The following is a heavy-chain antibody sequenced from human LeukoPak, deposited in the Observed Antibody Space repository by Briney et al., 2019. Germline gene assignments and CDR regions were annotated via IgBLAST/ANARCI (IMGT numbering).Heavy chain of an antibody. CDR1: GFTFSSYW. V-gene: IGHV3-74*01. CDR2: INSDGSST. CDR3: ARDYYGSGFDY. Sequence: GGSLRLSCAASGFTFSSYWMHWVRQAPGKGLVWVSRINSDGSSTSYADSVKGRFTISRDNAKNSLYLQMNSLRAEDTAVYYCARDYYGSGFDYWGQGTLVTVSS. J-gene: IGHJ4*02. D-gene: IGHD3-10*01.